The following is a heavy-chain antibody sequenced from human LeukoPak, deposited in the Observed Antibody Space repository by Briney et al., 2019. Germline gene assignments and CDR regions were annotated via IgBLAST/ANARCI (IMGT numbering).Heavy chain of an antibody. J-gene: IGHJ4*02. CDR2: IYYSGST. V-gene: IGHV4-59*01. Sequence: SQTLSLTCTVSGGSISSYYWSWIRQPPGKGLEWIGYIYYSGSTNYNPSLKSRVTISVDTSKKQFSLKLSSVTAADTAVYYCARGYSSSWNYFDYWGQGTLVTVSS. CDR1: GGSISSYY. CDR3: ARGYSSSWNYFDY. D-gene: IGHD6-13*01.